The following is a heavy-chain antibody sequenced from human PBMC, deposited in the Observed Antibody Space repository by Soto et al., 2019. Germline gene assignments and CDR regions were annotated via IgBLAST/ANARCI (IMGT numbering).Heavy chain of an antibody. D-gene: IGHD2-8*01. CDR3: GRGYCTNGVCYQGFDY. CDR2: ISYSGNT. CDR1: GGSISTYH. V-gene: IGHV4-59*01. Sequence: SETLSLTCTVSGGSISTYHWIWVRQPPGKGLEWVGYISYSGNTNYNPSLKSRVTISVDTSKNQFSLKLTSVTASDTAIYFCGRGYCTNGVCYQGFDYWGHGTLVTVSS. J-gene: IGHJ4*01.